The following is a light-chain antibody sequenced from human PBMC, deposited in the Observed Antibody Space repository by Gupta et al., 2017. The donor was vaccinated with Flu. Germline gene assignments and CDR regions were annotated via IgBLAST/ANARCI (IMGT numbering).Light chain of an antibody. J-gene: IGKJ1*01. Sequence: EIVMIPSPLSLLATPVEPASISCRTSQNLLLSNGYHSLNWYLQKPRQSPQLLIYLGSNRASGVSDRFSGSGSGTDFTLKISRVQADDVGVYYCMQTLQTPWTFGQGTKAEIK. CDR3: MQTLQTPWT. CDR2: LGS. CDR1: QNLLLSNGYHS. V-gene: IGKV2-28*01.